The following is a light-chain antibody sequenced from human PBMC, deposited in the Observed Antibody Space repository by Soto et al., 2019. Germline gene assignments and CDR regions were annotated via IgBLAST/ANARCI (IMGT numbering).Light chain of an antibody. CDR3: ISYTSSSTSYV. V-gene: IGLV2-14*01. CDR2: EVS. J-gene: IGLJ1*01. CDR1: SSDVGGYNY. Sequence: QSVLTQPASVSGSPGQSITISCTGTSSDVGGYNYVAWYQQHPGKVPRLMIYEVSNRPSGVSNRFSGSKSGSTPSLTISGLQAEDEADYYCISYTSSSTSYVFGTGTKVTVL.